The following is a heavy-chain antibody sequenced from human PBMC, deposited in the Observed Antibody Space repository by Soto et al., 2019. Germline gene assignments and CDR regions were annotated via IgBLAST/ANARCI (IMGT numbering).Heavy chain of an antibody. Sequence: PSETLSLTCAVFSASLGDHYWAWIRQSPDKGLEWIGEVHPSGSTDYNPSLKSRLTLSLDTSKNQFSLKVASVTAADTAVYYCARDRRDHTDGYGMDVGGQGTTVPVSS. J-gene: IGHJ6*02. CDR3: ARDRRDHTDGYGMDV. V-gene: IGHV4-34*01. CDR2: VHPSGST. CDR1: SASLGDHY.